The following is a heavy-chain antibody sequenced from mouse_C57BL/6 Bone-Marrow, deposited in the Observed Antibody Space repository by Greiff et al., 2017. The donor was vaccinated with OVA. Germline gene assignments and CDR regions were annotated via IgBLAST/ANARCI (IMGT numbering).Heavy chain of an antibody. Sequence: VQLQQSGTVLARPGASVKMSCKTSGYTFTSYWMHWVKQRPGQGLEWIGAIYPGNSDTSYNQQFKGKAKLTAVTSASTAYMERSSLTNEDSAVYYCTRLALYGSSYGYFDVWGTGTTVTVSS. J-gene: IGHJ1*03. D-gene: IGHD1-1*01. V-gene: IGHV1-5*01. CDR2: IYPGNSDT. CDR1: GYTFTSYW. CDR3: TRLALYGSSYGYFDV.